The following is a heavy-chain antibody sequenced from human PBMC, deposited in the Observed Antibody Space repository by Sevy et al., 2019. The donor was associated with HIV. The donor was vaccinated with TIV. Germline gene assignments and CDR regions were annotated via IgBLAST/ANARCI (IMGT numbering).Heavy chain of an antibody. J-gene: IGHJ4*02. CDR1: GITLTPYW. V-gene: IGHV3-74*01. CDR2: INRDGSST. CDR3: SRGLYYYDMRGHQEPGDY. Sequence: GGSLRLSCAASGITLTPYWMHWVRQAPGKGLVWVSRINRDGSSTSYAESVKGRFTISRDNGKNTRYLQMKSLRVGDTAVYFCSRGLYYYDMRGHQEPGDYWGQGVLVTVSS. D-gene: IGHD3-22*01.